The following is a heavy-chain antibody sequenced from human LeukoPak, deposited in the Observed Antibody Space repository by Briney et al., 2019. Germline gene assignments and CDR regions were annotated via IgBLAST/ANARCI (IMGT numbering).Heavy chain of an antibody. CDR1: GGTFSSYA. D-gene: IGHD2-2*01. Sequence: ASLKVSCKASGGTFSSYAISWVRQAPGQELEWIGEIIPIFGTANYAQKFQGRVTITADESTSTAYMELSSLRSEDTAVYYCARSYRSSTSCYPNWFDPWGQGTLVTVSS. J-gene: IGHJ5*02. CDR3: ARSYRSSTSCYPNWFDP. V-gene: IGHV1-69*01. CDR2: IIPIFGTA.